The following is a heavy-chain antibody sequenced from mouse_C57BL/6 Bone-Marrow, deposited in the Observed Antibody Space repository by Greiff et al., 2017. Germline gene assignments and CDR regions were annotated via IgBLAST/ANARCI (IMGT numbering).Heavy chain of an antibody. D-gene: IGHD1-1*01. Sequence: EVKLVESGGGLVQSGRSLRLSCATSGFTFSDFYTEWVRQAPGKGLEWIAASRNKANDYTTEYSASVKGRFIVSRDTSQSILYLQMNALRAEDTAIYYCARDAGHDYGSSYGDAMDDWGQGTSGTVAS. V-gene: IGHV7-1*01. CDR2: SRNKANDYTT. J-gene: IGHJ4*01. CDR3: ARDAGHDYGSSYGDAMDD. CDR1: GFTFSDFY.